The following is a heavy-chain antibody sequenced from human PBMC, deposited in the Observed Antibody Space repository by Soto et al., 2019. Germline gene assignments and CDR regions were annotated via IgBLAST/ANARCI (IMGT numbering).Heavy chain of an antibody. CDR2: IYYSGST. V-gene: IGHV4-59*01. CDR3: TRAGGYYGDYPNFDY. J-gene: IGHJ4*02. D-gene: IGHD4-17*01. CDR1: GGSIRSYY. Sequence: TSETLSLTCTVYGGSIRSYYWSWIRQPPGKGLEWIGNIYYSGSTNYNPSRKSRVTMSVDMSKNQVSLKLSSVTAADTAVYYCTRAGGYYGDYPNFDYWGQGALVTVSS.